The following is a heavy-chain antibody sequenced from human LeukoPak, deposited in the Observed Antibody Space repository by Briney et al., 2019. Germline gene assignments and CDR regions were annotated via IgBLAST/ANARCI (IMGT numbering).Heavy chain of an antibody. J-gene: IGHJ4*02. CDR1: GFTVDSNY. Sequence: GGSLRLSCAASGFTVDSNYLSWVRQAPGRGLEWVSTIYTGGNTYYADSVKGRFTISRDNSKNTLYLQMNSLRAEDTAVYYCAKRGSYYEFDYWGQGTLVTVSS. D-gene: IGHD1-26*01. V-gene: IGHV3-53*01. CDR2: IYTGGNT. CDR3: AKRGSYYEFDY.